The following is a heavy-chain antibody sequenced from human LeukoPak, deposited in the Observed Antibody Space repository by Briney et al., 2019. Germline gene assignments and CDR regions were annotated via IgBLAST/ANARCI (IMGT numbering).Heavy chain of an antibody. J-gene: IGHJ4*02. CDR2: ISGSGGST. V-gene: IGHV3-23*01. CDR3: AKAGKDFWSGSIVYYYDY. Sequence: GGSLRLSCAASGFTFSTYSMSWVRQAPGKGLEWVSVISGSGGSTYYGDSVKGRFTISRDNSKNTLYLQMNSLRAEDTAVYYCAKAGKDFWSGSIVYYYDYWGQGTLVTVSS. D-gene: IGHD3-3*01. CDR1: GFTFSTYS.